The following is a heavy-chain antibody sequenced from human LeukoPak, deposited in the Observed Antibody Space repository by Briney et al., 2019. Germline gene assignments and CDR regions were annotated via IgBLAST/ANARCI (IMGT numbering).Heavy chain of an antibody. V-gene: IGHV4-38-2*02. CDR2: IYHSGST. D-gene: IGHD4-23*01. Sequence: SETLSLTCTVSGYSISSGYYWGWIRQPPGKGLEWIGSIYHSGSTYYNPSLKSRVTISVDTSKNQFSLKLSSVTAADTAVYYCAGVAPGGKFGFDYWGQGTLVTVSS. CDR3: AGVAPGGKFGFDY. J-gene: IGHJ4*02. CDR1: GYSISSGYY.